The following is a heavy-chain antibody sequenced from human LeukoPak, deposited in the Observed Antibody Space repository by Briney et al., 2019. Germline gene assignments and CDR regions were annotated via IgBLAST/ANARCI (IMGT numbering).Heavy chain of an antibody. CDR1: GGSISSYY. CDR3: ARGRLDVAANRKIKQQLARTTDRYYYMDV. D-gene: IGHD6-13*01. CDR2: IYTSGST. J-gene: IGHJ6*03. Sequence: SETLSLTCTVSGGSISSYYWSWIRQPAGKGLEWIGRIYTSGSTNYNPSLKSRVTISVDTSKNQFSLKLSSVTAADTAVYYCARGRLDVAANRKIKQQLARTTDRYYYMDVWGKGTTVTVSS. V-gene: IGHV4-4*07.